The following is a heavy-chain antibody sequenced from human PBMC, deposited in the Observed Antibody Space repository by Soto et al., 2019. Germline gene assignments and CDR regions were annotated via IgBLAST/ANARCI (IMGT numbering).Heavy chain of an antibody. J-gene: IGHJ6*02. CDR3: AGGRGRQQLVMTYYYGMDV. CDR2: VNHSGST. Sequence: SETLSLTCAVYGGSFSGYYWSWIRQPPGKGLEWIGEVNHSGSTNYNPSLKSRVTISVDTSKNQFSLNLRSVTAADTAVYYCAGGRGRQQLVMTYYYGMDVWGQGTTVTVSS. CDR1: GGSFSGYY. V-gene: IGHV4-34*01. D-gene: IGHD6-13*01.